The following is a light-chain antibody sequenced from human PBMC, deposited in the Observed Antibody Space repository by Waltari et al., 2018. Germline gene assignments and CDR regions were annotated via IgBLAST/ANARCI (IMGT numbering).Light chain of an antibody. V-gene: IGLV2-14*03. CDR1: SSDVGGYNY. Sequence: QSALTQPASVSGSPGQSITISCTGTSSDVGGYNYVSWYHQHPGKAPKLMISDVSNRPSGVSNRFSGSKSGNTASLTMSGLQAEDGADYYCSSYTSSSTLWVFGGGTKLTVL. CDR2: DVS. CDR3: SSYTSSSTLWV. J-gene: IGLJ3*02.